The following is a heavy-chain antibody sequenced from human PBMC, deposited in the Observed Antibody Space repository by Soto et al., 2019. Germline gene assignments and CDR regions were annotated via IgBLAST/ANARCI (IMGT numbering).Heavy chain of an antibody. V-gene: IGHV1-8*01. CDR3: ARAPRARAAAGEMGAYGMDV. CDR2: LNPNSCNT. Sequence: QVQLVQSGSEVKKPGASVKGSCKASGYTFTSDDINWVRQATVQGLEWRGWLNPNSCNTVYAQKFKGRVPMTRNTFIRTDYMGRSSLGAEETAVYYCARAPRARAAAGEMGAYGMDVWGQGTAVPVSS. D-gene: IGHD6-13*01. J-gene: IGHJ6*02. CDR1: GYTFTSDD.